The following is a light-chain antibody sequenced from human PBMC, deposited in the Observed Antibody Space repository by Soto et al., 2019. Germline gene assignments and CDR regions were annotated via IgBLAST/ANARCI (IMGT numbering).Light chain of an antibody. CDR3: QQYNSYPWT. J-gene: IGKJ1*01. V-gene: IGKV1-5*03. Sequence: IQMTQSNTTLSASVGYRVTITCRASQSISSWLAWYQQKPGKAPKLLIYKASSLESGVPSRFSGSGSGTEFTLTISSLQPDDFATYYCQQYNSYPWTFGQRSIV. CDR1: QSISSW. CDR2: KAS.